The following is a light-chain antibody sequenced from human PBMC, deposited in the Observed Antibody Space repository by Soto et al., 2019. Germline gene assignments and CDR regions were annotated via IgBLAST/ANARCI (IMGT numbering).Light chain of an antibody. CDR1: QSISRW. CDR2: DVS. V-gene: IGKV1-5*01. Sequence: DIQMTQSPSTLSAFVGDRVTITCRASQSISRWLAWYQVKPGEAPKLLIFDVSNLETGVPSRFSGSGSGTEFSLTIRGLQPDDFATYYCQQYDYSRTFGQGTKVDI. J-gene: IGKJ1*01. CDR3: QQYDYSRT.